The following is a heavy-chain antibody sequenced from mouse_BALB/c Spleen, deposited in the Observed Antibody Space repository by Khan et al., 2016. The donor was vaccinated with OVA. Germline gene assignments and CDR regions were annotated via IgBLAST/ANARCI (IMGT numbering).Heavy chain of an antibody. CDR2: INTHSGVP. CDR3: ARGGAAYYRNDGGAMDY. CDR1: GYTFTTAG. J-gene: IGHJ4*01. D-gene: IGHD2-14*01. Sequence: LQQSGPELKKPGETVRISCKASGYTFTTAGIQWVQKMPGKGLKWIGWINTHSGVPKYAEDFKGRFAFSLETSASTAYLQITNLKNEDTATYFCARGGAAYYRNDGGAMDYWGQGTSVTVSS. V-gene: IGHV9-4*02.